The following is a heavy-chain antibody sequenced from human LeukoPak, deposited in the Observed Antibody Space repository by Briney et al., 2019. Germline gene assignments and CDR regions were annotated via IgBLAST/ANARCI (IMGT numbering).Heavy chain of an antibody. CDR1: GYSFTTYW. J-gene: IGHJ6*02. V-gene: IGHV5-51*01. D-gene: IGHD6-25*01. CDR2: IYPGDSDT. Sequence: GESLKISCKGSGYSFTTYWIGWVRQMPGKGLEWMGIIYPGDSDTRYSPSFQGQVTISADKSISTAYLQWSSLKASDTAMYYCARQSPSRSSENGMDVWGQGTTVTVSS. CDR3: ARQSPSRSSENGMDV.